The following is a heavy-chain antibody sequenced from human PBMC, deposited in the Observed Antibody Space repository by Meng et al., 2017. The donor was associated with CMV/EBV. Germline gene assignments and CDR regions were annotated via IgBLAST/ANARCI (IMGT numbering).Heavy chain of an antibody. J-gene: IGHJ6*02. CDR3: ARDHRSMDV. V-gene: IGHV3-7*01. CDR1: GFTFSSYW. CDR2: IKQDGSEK. Sequence: GESLKISCAASGFTFSSYWMSWVRQAPGKGLEWVANIKQDGSEKYYVDSVKGRFTISRDNAKNTLYLQMNSLRAEDTAVYYCARDHRSMDVWGQGTTVTVSS.